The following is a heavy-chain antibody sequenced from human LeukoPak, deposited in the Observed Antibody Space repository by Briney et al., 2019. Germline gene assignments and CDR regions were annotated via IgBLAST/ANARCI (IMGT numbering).Heavy chain of an antibody. Sequence: PSETLSLTYTVSGGSISSDYWSWIRQPTGKGLEWIGYIYYSGSTNYNPSLKSRVTISVDTSRNQFSMKLSSVTAADTAVYYCARRDYYGSGSYSYWGQGTLVTVSS. J-gene: IGHJ4*02. CDR1: GGSISSDY. D-gene: IGHD3-10*01. CDR3: ARRDYYGSGSYSY. CDR2: IYYSGST. V-gene: IGHV4-59*01.